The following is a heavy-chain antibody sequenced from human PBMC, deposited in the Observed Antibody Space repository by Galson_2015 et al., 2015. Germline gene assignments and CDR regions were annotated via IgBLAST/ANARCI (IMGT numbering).Heavy chain of an antibody. CDR1: GGSFSGYY. CDR3: ARHPGIYCSSTSCPQYYYYYGMDV. Sequence: ETLSLTCAVYGGSFSGYYWSWIRQPPGKGLEWIGEINHSGSTNYNPSLKSRVTISVDTSKNQFSLKLSSVTAADTAVYYCARHPGIYCSSTSCPQYYYYYGMDVWGQGTTVTVSS. V-gene: IGHV4-34*01. J-gene: IGHJ6*02. D-gene: IGHD2-2*01. CDR2: INHSGST.